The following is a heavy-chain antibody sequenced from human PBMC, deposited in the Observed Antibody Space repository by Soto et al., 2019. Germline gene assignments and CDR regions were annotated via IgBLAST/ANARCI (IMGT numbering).Heavy chain of an antibody. J-gene: IGHJ6*03. V-gene: IGHV4-59*08. D-gene: IGHD2-15*01. CDR1: GGSISDYY. CDR3: ARKAIGDDYYYYMDV. CDR2: ISFSGST. Sequence: QVQLQESGPGLVKPSETLSLTCTVSGGSISDYYWGWIRQPPGKGLEWIGYISFSGSTSYNPSLTGRVTMSVDTSNNQSALTLSSVTAADAAVYYCARKAIGDDYYYYMDVWGRGTTVTVSS.